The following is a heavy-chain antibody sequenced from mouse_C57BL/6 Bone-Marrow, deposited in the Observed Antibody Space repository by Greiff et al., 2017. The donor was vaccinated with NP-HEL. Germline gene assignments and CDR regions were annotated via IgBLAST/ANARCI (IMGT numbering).Heavy chain of an antibody. Sequence: QVQLQQPGPELVKPGASVKLSCKASGYTFTSYWMHWVKQRPGQGLEWIGMIHPNSGSTNYNEKFKSKATLTVDKSSSTAYMQLNSLTSKDSAVYYCESDDYTSDYWGKGTTLTVSS. CDR2: IHPNSGST. CDR1: GYTFTSYW. D-gene: IGHD2-4*01. CDR3: ESDDYTSDY. V-gene: IGHV1-64*01. J-gene: IGHJ2*01.